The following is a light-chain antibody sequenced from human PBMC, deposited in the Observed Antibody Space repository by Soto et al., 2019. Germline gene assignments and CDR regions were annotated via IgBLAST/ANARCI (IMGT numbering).Light chain of an antibody. J-gene: IGLJ1*01. CDR1: SSNIGSNT. CDR2: SNN. V-gene: IGLV1-44*01. CDR3: AAWDDSLNGQV. Sequence: QSVLTQPPSASGTPGQRVTISCSGSSSNIGSNTVNWYQQLPGTAPKLLIYSNNQRPSGVPDRFSGSKSGTSASLAISGLQSEDVADYYCAAWDDSLNGQVFGTGTKLTVL.